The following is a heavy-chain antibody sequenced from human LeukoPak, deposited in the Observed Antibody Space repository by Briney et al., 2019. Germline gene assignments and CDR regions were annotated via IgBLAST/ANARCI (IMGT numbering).Heavy chain of an antibody. CDR3: AKAYSSGWYPDY. Sequence: PGGSLRLSCAASGFTVSSNYMSWVRQAPGKGLEWVSVIYSGGSTYYADSVKGRFTISRDNSKSTLYIQMNSLRAEDTAVYYCAKAYSSGWYPDYWGQGTLVTVSS. CDR2: IYSGGST. CDR1: GFTVSSNY. J-gene: IGHJ4*02. V-gene: IGHV3-53*01. D-gene: IGHD6-19*01.